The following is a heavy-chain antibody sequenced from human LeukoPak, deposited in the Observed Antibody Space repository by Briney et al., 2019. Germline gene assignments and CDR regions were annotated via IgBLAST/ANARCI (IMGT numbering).Heavy chain of an antibody. Sequence: SVKVSCKASGGTFSSYAISWVRQAPGQGLEWMGRIIPIFGTANYAQKFQGRVTITTDESTSTAYMELSSLRSEGTAVYYCARSDYGDFKEFDYWGQGTLVTVSS. CDR3: ARSDYGDFKEFDY. V-gene: IGHV1-69*05. CDR2: IIPIFGTA. J-gene: IGHJ4*02. CDR1: GGTFSSYA. D-gene: IGHD4-17*01.